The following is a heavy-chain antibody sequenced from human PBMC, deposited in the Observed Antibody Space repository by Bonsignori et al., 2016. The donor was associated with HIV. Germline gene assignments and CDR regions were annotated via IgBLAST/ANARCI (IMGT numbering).Heavy chain of an antibody. D-gene: IGHD3-22*01. J-gene: IGHJ4*02. CDR1: GGSFSAYY. V-gene: IGHV4-34*01. CDR3: ARVDYYDTSGYYLIDY. CDR2: INDSGST. Sequence: SETLSLTCAVYGGSFSAYYWSWIRQPPGKGLEWIGEINDSGSTNYNSSLKSRVTISVDTSKNQFSLKLSSVTAADTAVYYCARVDYYDTSGYYLIDYWGQGTLVTVSS.